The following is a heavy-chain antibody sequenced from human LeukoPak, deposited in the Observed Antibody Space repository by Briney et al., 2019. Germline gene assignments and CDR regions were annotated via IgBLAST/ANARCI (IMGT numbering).Heavy chain of an antibody. J-gene: IGHJ4*02. CDR2: IIPIFGTA. V-gene: IGHV1-69*05. D-gene: IGHD2-15*01. CDR3: GRKAGDCGGGSCYSIDY. Sequence: ASVKVSCKAFGGSFSSEAISWVRQAPGQGLEWMGGIIPIFGTANYAQKFQGRVTITTAESTSTAYMEVSSLRSEDTAVYYCGRKAGDCGGGSCYSIDYWGQGTLVTVSS. CDR1: GGSFSSEA.